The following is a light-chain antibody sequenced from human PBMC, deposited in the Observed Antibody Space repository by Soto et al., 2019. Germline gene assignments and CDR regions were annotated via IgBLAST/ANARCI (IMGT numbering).Light chain of an antibody. CDR3: SLYTSSSTLWV. CDR2: EVS. Sequence: QSVLTQPPSVSGSPGQSVTISCTGTSSDIGNNNRVSWYQQPPGTAPKLMIYEVSNRPSGVPDRFSGSKSGNTASLTISGLQAEDEADYYCSLYTSSSTLWVFGGGTKLTVL. CDR1: SSDIGNNNR. V-gene: IGLV2-18*01. J-gene: IGLJ3*02.